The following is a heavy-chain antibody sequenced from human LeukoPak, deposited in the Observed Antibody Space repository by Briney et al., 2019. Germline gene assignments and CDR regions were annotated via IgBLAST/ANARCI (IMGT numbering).Heavy chain of an antibody. CDR1: GYTFTNYG. D-gene: IGHD2-2*02. CDR3: ARDRCSSTSCYTGPYDY. Sequence: ASVKVSYKASGYTFTNYGITWVRQAPGQGLEWMGWINPNSGGTNYAQKFQGRVTMTRDTSISTAYMELSRLRSDDTAVYYCARDRCSSTSCYTGPYDYWGQGTLVTVSS. J-gene: IGHJ4*02. CDR2: INPNSGGT. V-gene: IGHV1-2*02.